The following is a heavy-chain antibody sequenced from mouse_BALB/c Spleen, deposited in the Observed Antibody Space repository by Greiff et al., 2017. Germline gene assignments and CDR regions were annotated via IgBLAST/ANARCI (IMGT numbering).Heavy chain of an antibody. J-gene: IGHJ3*01. CDR3: ATIYYYGSSYFAWFAY. CDR2: IDPYNGGT. D-gene: IGHD1-1*01. Sequence: EVQVVESGPELVKPGASVKVSCKASGYAFTSYNMYWVKQSHGKSLEWIGYIDPYNGGTSYNQKFKGKATLTVDKSSSTAYMHLNSLTSEDSAVYYCATIYYYGSSYFAWFAYWGQGTLVTVSA. V-gene: IGHV1S135*01. CDR1: GYAFTSYN.